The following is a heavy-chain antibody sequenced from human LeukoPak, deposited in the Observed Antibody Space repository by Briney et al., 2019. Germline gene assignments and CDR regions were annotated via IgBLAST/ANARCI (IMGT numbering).Heavy chain of an antibody. CDR3: ARDRNAMVRGVIRNWFDP. CDR1: GYSISSGYY. CDR2: IYHSGST. V-gene: IGHV4-38-2*02. J-gene: IGHJ5*02. Sequence: SETLSLTCTVSGYSISSGYYWGWIRQPPGKGLEWIGSIYHSGSTYYNPSLKSRVTISVDTSKKQFSLKLSSVTAADTAVYYCARDRNAMVRGVIRNWFDPWGQGTLVTVSS. D-gene: IGHD3-10*01.